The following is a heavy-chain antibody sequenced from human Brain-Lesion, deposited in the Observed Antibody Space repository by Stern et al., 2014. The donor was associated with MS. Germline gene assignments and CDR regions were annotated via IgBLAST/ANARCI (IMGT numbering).Heavy chain of an antibody. Sequence: VQLVESGPGLVKPSGTLSLTCAVSGGSISSGYWWSWVRQPPGKGLEWIGEIYHSGSPNYNPSLKSRVTISVDTSKNHFSLKMNSVNAADTAVYYCARNGGNYAFDYWGQGTLVAVSS. J-gene: IGHJ4*02. CDR2: IYHSGSP. V-gene: IGHV4-4*02. CDR1: GGSISSGYW. CDR3: ARNGGNYAFDY. D-gene: IGHD4-23*01.